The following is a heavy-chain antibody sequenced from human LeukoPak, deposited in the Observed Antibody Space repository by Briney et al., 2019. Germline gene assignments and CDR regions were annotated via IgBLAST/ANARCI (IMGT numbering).Heavy chain of an antibody. J-gene: IGHJ4*02. CDR2: ISWNSGSI. D-gene: IGHD3-10*01. CDR1: GFTFDDYA. V-gene: IGHV3-9*03. CDR3: AKGGVRYYYGSGSSVDY. Sequence: GGSLRLSCAASGFTFDDYAMHWVRQAPGKGLEWVSGISWNSGSIGYADSVKGRFTISRDNAKNSLYLQMNSLRAEDMALYYCAKGGVRYYYGSGSSVDYWGQGTLVTLSS.